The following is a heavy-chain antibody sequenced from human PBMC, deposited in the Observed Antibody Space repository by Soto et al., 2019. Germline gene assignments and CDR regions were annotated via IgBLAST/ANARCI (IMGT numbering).Heavy chain of an antibody. D-gene: IGHD6-13*01. V-gene: IGHV4-39*01. J-gene: IGHJ4*02. CDR1: GGSISSSSYY. Sequence: PSETLSLTCTVSGGSISSSSYYWGWIRQPPGKGLEWIGSIYYSGSTYYNPSLKSRVTISVDTSKNQFSLKLSSVTAADTAVYYCAGLTYSSSADYWGQGTLVTVSS. CDR2: IYYSGST. CDR3: AGLTYSSSADY.